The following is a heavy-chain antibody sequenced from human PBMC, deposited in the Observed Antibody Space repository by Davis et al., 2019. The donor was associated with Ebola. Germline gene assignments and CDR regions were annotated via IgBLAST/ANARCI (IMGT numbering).Heavy chain of an antibody. Sequence: GGSLRLSCAASGFTFSSYWMGWVRQAPGKGLEWVANIKQDGSEKYYVDSVKGRFTISRDNAKNSLYLQMNSLRAEDTAVYYCARGLWYYDFWSGYYDYFDYWGQGTLVTVSS. J-gene: IGHJ4*02. V-gene: IGHV3-7*01. CDR2: IKQDGSEK. CDR3: ARGLWYYDFWSGYYDYFDY. D-gene: IGHD3-3*01. CDR1: GFTFSSYW.